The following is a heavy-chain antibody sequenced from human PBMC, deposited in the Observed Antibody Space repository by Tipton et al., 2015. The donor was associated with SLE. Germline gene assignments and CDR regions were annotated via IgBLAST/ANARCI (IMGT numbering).Heavy chain of an antibody. Sequence: TLSLTCTVSGGSISFHYWTWIRQTPGKELEWIGNTHFSGNTNYNPSLKSRVTISVDTSKNQFSLKLSSVTAADTAVYYCARGYQLPLGPYYYYYMDVWGKGTTVTVSS. V-gene: IGHV4-59*11. J-gene: IGHJ6*03. D-gene: IGHD2-2*01. CDR1: GGSISFHY. CDR2: THFSGNT. CDR3: ARGYQLPLGPYYYYYMDV.